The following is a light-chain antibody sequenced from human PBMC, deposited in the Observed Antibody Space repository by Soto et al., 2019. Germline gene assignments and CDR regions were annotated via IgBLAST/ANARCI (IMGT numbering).Light chain of an antibody. Sequence: EIVLTQSPATLSLSPGERATLSCRASQSVSSYLAWYQQKPGQAPRLLIYDASNRATGIPARFSGSGSGTGFTLTISSLEAEDFAGYYCQQRSNWPRLTFGGGTKVEIK. J-gene: IGKJ4*01. CDR1: QSVSSY. CDR2: DAS. V-gene: IGKV3-11*01. CDR3: QQRSNWPRLT.